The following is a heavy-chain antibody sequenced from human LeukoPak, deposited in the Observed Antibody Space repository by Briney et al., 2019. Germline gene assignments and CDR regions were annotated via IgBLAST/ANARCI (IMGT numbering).Heavy chain of an antibody. CDR2: IYHSGST. V-gene: IGHV4-38-2*02. CDR1: GYSISSGYY. J-gene: IGHJ4*02. CDR3: AKDHESDGYPCLDH. Sequence: PSETLSLTCTVSGYSISSGYYWVWIRQPPGKGLEWIGSIYHSGSTYYNPSLKSRVTISVDTSKNQFSLKLRSVTAADTAVYYCAKDHESDGYPCLDHWGLGTLVTVSS. D-gene: IGHD3-22*01.